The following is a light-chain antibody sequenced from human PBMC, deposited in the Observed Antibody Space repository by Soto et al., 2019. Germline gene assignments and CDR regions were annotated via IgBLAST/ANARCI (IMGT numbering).Light chain of an antibody. V-gene: IGKV3-15*01. Sequence: EIVMTQSPATLSVSPGERATLSCRASQSISNNLAWYQQKPGKAPKLLIYDASTMEGGIPSRFSGSGSGTEFTLTLSSLQPDDFATYYCQQYYSYWTFGQGTKVDIK. CDR1: QSISNN. CDR3: QQYYSYWT. J-gene: IGKJ1*01. CDR2: DAS.